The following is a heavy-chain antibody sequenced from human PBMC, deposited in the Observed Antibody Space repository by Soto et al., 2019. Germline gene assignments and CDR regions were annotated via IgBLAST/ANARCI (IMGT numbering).Heavy chain of an antibody. Sequence: ESLKISCKGSGNSFNSYWISWVRLMPGKGLEGMGGIDPSDSLTNYSPSFQGPVTFPADKSISTAYLQWSSLKASDTALFSWARPRSSNGMDVGGKGTTVTVSS. J-gene: IGHJ6*04. CDR3: ARPRSSNGMDV. D-gene: IGHD4-17*01. CDR2: IDPSDSLT. CDR1: GNSFNSYW. V-gene: IGHV5-10-1*01.